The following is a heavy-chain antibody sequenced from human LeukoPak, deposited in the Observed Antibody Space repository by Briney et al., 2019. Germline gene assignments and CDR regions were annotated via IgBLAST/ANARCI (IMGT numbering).Heavy chain of an antibody. CDR2: ISGDGSRT. CDR3: TRVDRADAFDI. V-gene: IGHV3-74*01. Sequence: GGSLRLSCAASGFTFSNSWMHWVRQAPGQGLVWVSRISGDGSRTNYADSVKGRFTISRDNAKNTLYLQMNSLRVGDTAVYYCTRVDRADAFDIWGRGTIVTVSS. CDR1: GFTFSNSW. J-gene: IGHJ3*02.